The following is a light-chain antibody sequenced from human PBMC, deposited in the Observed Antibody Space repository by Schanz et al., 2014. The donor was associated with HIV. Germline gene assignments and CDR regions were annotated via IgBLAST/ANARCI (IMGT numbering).Light chain of an antibody. Sequence: QSVLTQPPSASGTPGQRVTISCSGSTSNIGSNHVDWYQQLPGTAPKLLIYGNNQRPSGVPDRFSGSSSGTSASLAISGLQSEDEADYYCAGWDDSLKVWVFGGGTKLTVL. J-gene: IGLJ3*02. CDR2: GNN. CDR1: TSNIGSNH. CDR3: AGWDDSLKVWV. V-gene: IGLV1-44*01.